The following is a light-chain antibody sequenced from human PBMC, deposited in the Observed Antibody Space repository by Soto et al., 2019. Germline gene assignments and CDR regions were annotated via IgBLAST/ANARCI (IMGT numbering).Light chain of an antibody. J-gene: IGKJ2*01. CDR3: QQYNRYPFMYT. Sequence: DIQMTQSPSTLSASVGDRVTITCRASQSISSWLAWYQQKPGKAPKLLIYDASSLESGVPSRFSGSGSGTEFTLTISSLQPDDFATYYCQQYNRYPFMYTFGQGTKVDIK. CDR1: QSISSW. V-gene: IGKV1-5*01. CDR2: DAS.